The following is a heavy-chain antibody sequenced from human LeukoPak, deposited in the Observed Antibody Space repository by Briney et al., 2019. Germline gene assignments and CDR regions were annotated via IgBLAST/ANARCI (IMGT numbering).Heavy chain of an antibody. V-gene: IGHV4-31*03. Sequence: SQTLSLTCTVSGGSISSGGYYWSWIRQHPGKGLEWIGYIYYSGSTYYNPSLKSRVTISVDTSKNHFSLKLSSVTAADTAVYYCSGIVVVPAAPLYYYYGMDVWGQGTTVTVSS. CDR2: IYYSGST. CDR3: SGIVVVPAAPLYYYYGMDV. J-gene: IGHJ6*02. CDR1: GGSISSGGYY. D-gene: IGHD2-2*01.